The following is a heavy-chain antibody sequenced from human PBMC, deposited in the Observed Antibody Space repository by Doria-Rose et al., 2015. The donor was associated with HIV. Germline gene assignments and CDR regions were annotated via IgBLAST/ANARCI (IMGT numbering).Heavy chain of an antibody. CDR1: GFSFESYA. CDR2: ISWDSGAK. V-gene: IGHV3-9*01. D-gene: IGHD3-3*01. CDR3: AKAPIIGPKYYFYMDV. Sequence: GGLVQPGRSLRLSCVGSGFSFESYAMHWVRLAPGKGLEWVAGISWDSGAKGNADSVEGRFTISRDNAKKSVYLEMRSLRPEDTAFYYCAKAPIIGPKYYFYMDVWGKGTSVTVPS. J-gene: IGHJ6*03.